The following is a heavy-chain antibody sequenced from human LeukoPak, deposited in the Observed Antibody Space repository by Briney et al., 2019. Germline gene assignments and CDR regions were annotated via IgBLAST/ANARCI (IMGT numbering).Heavy chain of an antibody. CDR1: GFTFRTYA. Sequence: GGSLRLSCTGSGFTFRTYAFSWVRQAPGKGLEWVSATGSNGVTYYADSVKGRFTISRDNSKNTLYLQMNSLRAEDTAVYYCASFCSSSSCALDFWGQGTLVTVSS. D-gene: IGHD2-2*01. V-gene: IGHV3-23*01. J-gene: IGHJ4*02. CDR3: ASFCSSSSCALDF. CDR2: TGSNGVT.